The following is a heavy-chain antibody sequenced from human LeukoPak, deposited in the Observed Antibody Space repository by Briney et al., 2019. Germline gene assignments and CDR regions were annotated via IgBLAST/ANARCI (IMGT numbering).Heavy chain of an antibody. CDR2: ISSSSYI. D-gene: IGHD6-6*01. Sequence: GGSLRLSCAASGFTFSSYSMNWVRQAPGKGLEWVSSISSSSYIYYADSVKGRFTISRDNAKNSLYLQMNSLRAEDTAVYYCARAHSSSSYYYYMDVWGKGTTVTVSS. J-gene: IGHJ6*03. CDR3: ARAHSSSSYYYYMDV. CDR1: GFTFSSYS. V-gene: IGHV3-21*01.